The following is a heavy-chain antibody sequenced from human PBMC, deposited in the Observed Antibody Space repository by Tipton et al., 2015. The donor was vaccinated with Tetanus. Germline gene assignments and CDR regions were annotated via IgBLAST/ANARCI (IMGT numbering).Heavy chain of an antibody. CDR1: GDSISGYY. V-gene: IGHV4-34*01. Sequence: TLSLTCTVSGDSISGYYWNWIRQPPGKGLEWIGEINHSGSTKYNPSLKSRVTISVDTSGNLFSLKLSSVTAADTAVYYCARGVTMIVVVNYFDYWGQGILVTVSS. CDR2: INHSGST. CDR3: ARGVTMIVVVNYFDY. D-gene: IGHD3-22*01. J-gene: IGHJ4*02.